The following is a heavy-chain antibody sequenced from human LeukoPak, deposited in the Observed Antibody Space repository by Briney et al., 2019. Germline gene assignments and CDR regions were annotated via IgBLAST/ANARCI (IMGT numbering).Heavy chain of an antibody. J-gene: IGHJ3*01. CDR2: IDQGGSTK. CDR1: GFTFNTYW. D-gene: IGHD2-8*02. CDR3: VRDKGERSGAISYDAFDV. V-gene: IGHV3-7*01. Sequence: GGSLRLSCAASGFTFNTYWMIWVRQAPGKGLEWVANIDQGGSTKYYVDSLKGRFTISRDNAKNSLYLQMNSLRAEDTAGYYCVRDKGERSGAISYDAFDVWGQGTMVT.